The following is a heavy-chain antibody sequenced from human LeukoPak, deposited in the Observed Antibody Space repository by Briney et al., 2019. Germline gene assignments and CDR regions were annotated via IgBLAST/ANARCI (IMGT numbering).Heavy chain of an antibody. CDR3: ARDRNDFWSGYYNWFDP. V-gene: IGHV4-4*07. CDR2: IYTSGST. J-gene: IGHJ5*02. D-gene: IGHD3-3*01. Sequence: SETLSLTCTVSGGSISSYYWSWIRQPAGKGLEWIGRIYTSGSTNYNPSLKGRVTMSVDTSKNQFSLKLSSVTAADTAVYYCARDRNDFWSGYYNWFDPWGQGTLVTVSS. CDR1: GGSISSYY.